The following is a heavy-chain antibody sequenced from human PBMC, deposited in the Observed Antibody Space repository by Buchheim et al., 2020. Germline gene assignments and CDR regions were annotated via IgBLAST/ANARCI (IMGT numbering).Heavy chain of an antibody. CDR1: GFTFSSYA. D-gene: IGHD2-15*01. V-gene: IGHV3-30-3*01. Sequence: VQLVESGGGLVQPGGSLRLSCAASGFTFSSYAMHWVRQAPGKGLEWVAVISYDGSNKYYADSVKGRFTISRDNSKNTLYLQMNSLRAEDTAVYYCARDRIVASIVVVVAATYGMDVWGQGTT. CDR2: ISYDGSNK. J-gene: IGHJ6*02. CDR3: ARDRIVASIVVVVAATYGMDV.